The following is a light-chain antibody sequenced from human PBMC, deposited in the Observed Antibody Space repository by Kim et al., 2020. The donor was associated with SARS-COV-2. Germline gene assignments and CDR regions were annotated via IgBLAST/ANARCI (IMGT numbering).Light chain of an antibody. V-gene: IGKV3-20*01. CDR1: QSVSSSY. CDR3: QQYGSSPRLT. J-gene: IGKJ4*01. CDR2: GAS. Sequence: PGERATLSCRASQSVSSSYLAWYQQKPGQAPRLLIYGASSRATGIPDRFSGSGSGTDFTLTISRLEPEDFAVYYCQQYGSSPRLTFGGETKVDIK.